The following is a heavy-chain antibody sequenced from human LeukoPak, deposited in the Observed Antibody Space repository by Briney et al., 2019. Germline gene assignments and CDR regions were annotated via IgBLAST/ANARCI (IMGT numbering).Heavy chain of an antibody. J-gene: IGHJ4*02. CDR2: IRYDGSNK. V-gene: IGHV3-30*02. D-gene: IGHD5-18*01. CDR1: AFTFSSSG. Sequence: GGSLRLSCAASAFTFSSSGMHWVRQAPGKGLEWVALIRYDGSNKYYADSVKGRFTISRDNSKNTLYLQVNSLRAEDTAMYYCAKDLGYSYGYVDYWGQGALVTVSS. CDR3: AKDLGYSYGYVDY.